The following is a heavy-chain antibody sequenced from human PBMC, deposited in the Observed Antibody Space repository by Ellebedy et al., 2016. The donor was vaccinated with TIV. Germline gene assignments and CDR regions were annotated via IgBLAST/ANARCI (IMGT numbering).Heavy chain of an antibody. D-gene: IGHD6-13*01. Sequence: GESLKISXAASGFTFIIYSLNWVRQAPGKGLEWVSYISSSSRTIYYADSVKGRFTISRDNAKNSLYLQMNSLRAEDTAAYYCAAAAGAGDDAFDIWGQGTMVTVSS. V-gene: IGHV3-48*01. J-gene: IGHJ3*02. CDR3: AAAAGAGDDAFDI. CDR1: GFTFIIYS. CDR2: ISSSSRTI.